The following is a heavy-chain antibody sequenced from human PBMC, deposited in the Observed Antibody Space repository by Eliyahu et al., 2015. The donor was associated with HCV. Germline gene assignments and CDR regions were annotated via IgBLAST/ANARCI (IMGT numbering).Heavy chain of an antibody. D-gene: IGHD2-15*01. CDR3: ARDGSGALISYYYGMDV. V-gene: IGHV1-69*01. J-gene: IGHJ6*02. CDR2: IIPIFGTA. Sequence: EVKKPGSSVKVSCKASGGTFSSYAISWVRQAPGQGLEWMGGIIPIFGTANYAQKFQGRVTITADESTSTAYMELSSLRSEDTAVYYCARDGSGALISYYYGMDVWGQGTTVTVSS. CDR1: GGTFSSYA.